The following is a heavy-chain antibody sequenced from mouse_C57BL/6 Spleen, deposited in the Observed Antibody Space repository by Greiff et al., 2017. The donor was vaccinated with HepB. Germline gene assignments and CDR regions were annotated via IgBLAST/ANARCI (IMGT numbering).Heavy chain of an antibody. CDR3: ARAGEKISDYVGYYYAMDY. Sequence: VQLQQSGAELASPGASVKLSCKASGYTFTSYWMHWVKQRPGRGLEWIGRIDPNSGGTKYNEKFKSKATLTVDKPSSTAYMQLSSLTSEDSAVYYCARAGEKISDYVGYYYAMDYWGQGTSVTVSS. J-gene: IGHJ4*01. CDR1: GYTFTSYW. CDR2: IDPNSGGT. D-gene: IGHD3-1*01. V-gene: IGHV1-72*01.